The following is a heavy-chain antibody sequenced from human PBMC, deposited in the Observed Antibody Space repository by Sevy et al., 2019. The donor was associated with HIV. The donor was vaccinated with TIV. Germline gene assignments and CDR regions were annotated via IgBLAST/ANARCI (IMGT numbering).Heavy chain of an antibody. D-gene: IGHD4-17*01. Sequence: SETLSLSCTVSGDSITSRIDSWGWVRQPPGKRLEWIGTINYNGRTYYDPSLRRRVTMYVDTSKNKFPLRLNSGTAADTAVYYCARHAMITVTTAHFDYWGQGTLVTVSS. V-gene: IGHV4-39*01. CDR1: GDSITSRIDS. CDR3: ARHAMITVTTAHFDY. CDR2: INYNGRT. J-gene: IGHJ4*02.